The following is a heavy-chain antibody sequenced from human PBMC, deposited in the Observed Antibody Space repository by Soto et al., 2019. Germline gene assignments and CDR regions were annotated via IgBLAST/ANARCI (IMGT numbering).Heavy chain of an antibody. J-gene: IGHJ6*02. CDR2: INPSGGST. D-gene: IGHD3-3*01. Sequence: XSVKVSCKASVYTFASYYMHWVRLAPGQGLEWMGIINPSGGSTSYAQKFQGRVTMTRDTSTSTVYMELSSLRSEDTAVYYCARDRPVVRFLEWLSKAYGMDVWGQGTTVTVSS. CDR1: VYTFASYY. CDR3: ARDRPVVRFLEWLSKAYGMDV. V-gene: IGHV1-46*01.